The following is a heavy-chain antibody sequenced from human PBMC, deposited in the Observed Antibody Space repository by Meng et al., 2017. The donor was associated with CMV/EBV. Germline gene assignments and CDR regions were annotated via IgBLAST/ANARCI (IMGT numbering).Heavy chain of an antibody. V-gene: IGHV3-23*01. CDR2: ISGSGGST. D-gene: IGHD6-13*01. Sequence: GGSLRLSCAASGFTFSSYAMSWVRQAPGKGLEWVSAISGSGGSTYYADSVKGRFTISRDNSKNTLYLQMNSLRAEDTALYYCAKAFSASWYREYYDDWGQGTLVTVSS. J-gene: IGHJ4*02. CDR1: GFTFSSYA. CDR3: AKAFSASWYREYYDD.